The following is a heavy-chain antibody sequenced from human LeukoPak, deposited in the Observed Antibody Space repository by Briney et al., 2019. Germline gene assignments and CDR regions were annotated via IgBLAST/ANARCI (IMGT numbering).Heavy chain of an antibody. Sequence: GGSLRLSCAASGFTFSGYPIHWVRQAPGKGLEWVAVISYDGSNKYYADSVKGRFTISRDNSKNTLYLQMNSLRAEDTAVYYCARSLRASIRYYFDYWGQGTLVTVSS. CDR3: ARSLRASIRYYFDY. V-gene: IGHV3-30-3*01. D-gene: IGHD3-16*01. CDR1: GFTFSGYP. CDR2: ISYDGSNK. J-gene: IGHJ4*02.